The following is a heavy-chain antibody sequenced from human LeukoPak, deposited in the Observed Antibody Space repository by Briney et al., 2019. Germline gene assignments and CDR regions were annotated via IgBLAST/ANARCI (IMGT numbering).Heavy chain of an antibody. V-gene: IGHV1-2*02. CDR1: GYTFTGYY. Sequence: GASVKVSCKASGYTFTGYYMHWVRQAPGQGLEWMGWINPNSGGTNYAQKFQGRVTMTRDTSISTAYMELSRLRSDDTAVYYCARASEGSGSYLGWFDPWGQGTLVTVSS. D-gene: IGHD3-10*01. CDR2: INPNSGGT. J-gene: IGHJ5*02. CDR3: ARASEGSGSYLGWFDP.